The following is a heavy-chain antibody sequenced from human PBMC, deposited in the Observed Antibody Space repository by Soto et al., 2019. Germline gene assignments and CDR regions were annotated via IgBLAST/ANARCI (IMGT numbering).Heavy chain of an antibody. CDR2: IIPIFGTA. V-gene: IGHV1-69*01. Sequence: QVQLVQSGAEVKKPGSSVKVSCKASGGTFSSYAISWVRQAPGQGLEWMGGIIPIFGTANYAQKFQGRVTITADESTSTAYMELSSLRSEDTVVYYCARGYCSGGSCYRYYYYYYGMDVWGQGTTVTVSS. CDR1: GGTFSSYA. D-gene: IGHD2-15*01. J-gene: IGHJ6*02. CDR3: ARGYCSGGSCYRYYYYYYGMDV.